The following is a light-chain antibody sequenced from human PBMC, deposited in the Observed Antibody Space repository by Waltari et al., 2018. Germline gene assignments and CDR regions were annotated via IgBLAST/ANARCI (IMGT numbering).Light chain of an antibody. CDR2: QDT. CDR1: NLGDTV. Sequence: FALSQPPSVSVSPGPTASITCPADNLGDTVASWYPQKPGQSPLLVIYQDTKRPSGIPERFSGSNSGNTATLTISGPQAVDEADYYCQAWDSSTYVVFGGGTKLTVL. J-gene: IGLJ2*01. V-gene: IGLV3-1*01. CDR3: QAWDSSTYVV.